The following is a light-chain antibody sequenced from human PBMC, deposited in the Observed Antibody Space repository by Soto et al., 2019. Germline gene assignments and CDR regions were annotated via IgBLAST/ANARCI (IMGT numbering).Light chain of an antibody. CDR2: EVS. V-gene: IGLV2-18*02. CDR3: SSFTSSSTYV. Sequence: QSALTQPPSVSGSPGQSVAISCTGTSSDVGSYNRVAWYQQSPGTAPKLMTYEVSNRPSGVPDRFSGSKSGNTAPLTISGLTAEDEADYYCSSFTSSSTYVFGTGTQLTVL. CDR1: SSDVGSYNR. J-gene: IGLJ1*01.